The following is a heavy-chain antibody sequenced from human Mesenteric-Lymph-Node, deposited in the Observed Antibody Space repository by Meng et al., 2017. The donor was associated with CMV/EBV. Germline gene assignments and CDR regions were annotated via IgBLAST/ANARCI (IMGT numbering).Heavy chain of an antibody. D-gene: IGHD4-17*01. J-gene: IGHJ4*02. CDR3: AHRLDGYYFDY. Sequence: CSFSGFSLSTSGVGVGWIRPPPGQALEWLALTYWDDDKRYSPSLKSRLTITKDTSKNQVVLTMTNMDPVDTATYSCAHRLDGYYFDYWGQGTLVTVSS. V-gene: IGHV2-5*02. CDR1: GFSLSTSGVG. CDR2: TYWDDDK.